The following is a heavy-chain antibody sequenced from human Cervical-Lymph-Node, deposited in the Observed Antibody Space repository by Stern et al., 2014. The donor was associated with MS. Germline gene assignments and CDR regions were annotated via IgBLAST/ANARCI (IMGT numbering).Heavy chain of an antibody. CDR1: GGSISSSSYY. CDR2: IYYSGST. D-gene: IGHD6-19*01. V-gene: IGHV4-39*01. J-gene: IGHJ4*02. CDR3: ARRSLAVAGRNFDY. Sequence: QLQLQESGPGLVKPSETLSLTCTVSGGSISSSSYYWGWIRQPPGKGLEXIGSIYYSGSTYYNPSLKSRVTISVDTSTNQFSLKLSSVTAADTAVYYCARRSLAVAGRNFDYWGQGTLVTVSS.